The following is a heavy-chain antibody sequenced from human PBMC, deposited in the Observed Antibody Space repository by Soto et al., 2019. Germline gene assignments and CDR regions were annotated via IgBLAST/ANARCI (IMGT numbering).Heavy chain of an antibody. CDR3: ARAGRVFNWFDP. CDR1: GGSISSYY. V-gene: IGHV4-59*01. CDR2: IYYSGST. J-gene: IGHJ5*02. Sequence: SETLSLTXTVSGGSISSYYWSWIRQPPGKGLEWIGYIYYSGSTNYNPSLKSRVTISVDTSKNQFSLKLSSVTAADTAVYYCARAGRVFNWFDPWGQGTLVTVSS. D-gene: IGHD6-6*01.